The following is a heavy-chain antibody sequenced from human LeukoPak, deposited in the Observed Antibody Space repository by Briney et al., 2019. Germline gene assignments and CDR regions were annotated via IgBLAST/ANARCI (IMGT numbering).Heavy chain of an antibody. D-gene: IGHD3-22*01. Sequence: SETLSLTCTVSSYSISSGYYWGWIRQPPGKGLEWIGSIYHSGSTYYNPSLKSRVTISVDTSKNQFSLKLSSVTAADTAVYYCARDSPPYYYDSSGYLNWFDPWGQGTLVTVSS. CDR3: ARDSPPYYYDSSGYLNWFDP. V-gene: IGHV4-38-2*02. CDR1: SYSISSGYY. J-gene: IGHJ5*02. CDR2: IYHSGST.